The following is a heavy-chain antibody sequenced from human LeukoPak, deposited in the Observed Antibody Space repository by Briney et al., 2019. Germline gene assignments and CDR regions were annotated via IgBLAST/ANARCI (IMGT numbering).Heavy chain of an antibody. Sequence: PGGSLRLSCTASGPTLSNYWMIWVRQAPGKGLQWVAKIKQDGSEKYYVDSVKGRFTISRDNAENSLYLQMNSLRVGDTAVYYCAARSSGNPYFWGQGTLVTVSS. V-gene: IGHV3-7*03. CDR2: IKQDGSEK. D-gene: IGHD1-26*01. J-gene: IGHJ4*02. CDR1: GPTLSNYW. CDR3: AARSSGNPYF.